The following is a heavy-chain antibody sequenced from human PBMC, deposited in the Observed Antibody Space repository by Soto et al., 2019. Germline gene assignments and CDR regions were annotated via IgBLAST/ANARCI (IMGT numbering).Heavy chain of an antibody. Sequence: ASVKVSCKVSGYTLPELSMHWVRQAPGKGLEWMGGFDPEDGETIYAQKFQGRVTMTEDTSTDTAYMELSSLRSEDTAVYYCATDRPRGYSYDDDAFDIWGQGTMVTVSS. CDR3: ATDRPRGYSYDDDAFDI. J-gene: IGHJ3*02. CDR2: FDPEDGET. CDR1: GYTLPELS. V-gene: IGHV1-24*01. D-gene: IGHD5-18*01.